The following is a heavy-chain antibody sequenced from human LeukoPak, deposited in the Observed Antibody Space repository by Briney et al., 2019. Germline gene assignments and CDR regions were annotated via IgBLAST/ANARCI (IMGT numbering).Heavy chain of an antibody. V-gene: IGHV3-30*02. Sequence: TGGSLRLSCAASGFTFSSYGLHWVRQAPGKGLDWVAFIRYDASDKYYADSVKGRFTISRDNSKNTLYLQMNSLRAEDTAVYYCAKDRLVVVDPYYFDYWGQGTLVTVSS. CDR2: IRYDASDK. CDR1: GFTFSSYG. D-gene: IGHD2-15*01. J-gene: IGHJ4*02. CDR3: AKDRLVVVDPYYFDY.